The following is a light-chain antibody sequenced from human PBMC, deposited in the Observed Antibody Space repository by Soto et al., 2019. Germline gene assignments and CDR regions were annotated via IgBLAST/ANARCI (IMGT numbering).Light chain of an antibody. CDR2: EVT. V-gene: IGLV2-8*01. Sequence: QSVLTQPPSASGSPGQSVTISCTGTSSDVGGYKYVSWYQQHPGKAPRLMIYEVTKRPSGVPDRFFGSKSGNTASLTVSGLQAEDEADYYCGSHAGSNTPVVFGTGTKLTVL. CDR1: SSDVGGYKY. CDR3: GSHAGSNTPVV. J-gene: IGLJ1*01.